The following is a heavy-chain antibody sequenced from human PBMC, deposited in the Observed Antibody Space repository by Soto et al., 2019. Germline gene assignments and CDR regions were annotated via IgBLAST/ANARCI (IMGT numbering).Heavy chain of an antibody. CDR1: GGSVSSGSYY. CDR3: ARTGYGDHFDY. CDR2: IYYSGST. D-gene: IGHD5-18*01. Sequence: PSETLSLTCTVSGGSVSSGSYYWSWIRQPPGKGLEWIGYIYYSGSTNYNPSLKSRVTISLDTSKNQFSLKLTSVTAADTALYYCARTGYGDHFDYWGRGTLVTVSS. V-gene: IGHV4-61*01. J-gene: IGHJ4*02.